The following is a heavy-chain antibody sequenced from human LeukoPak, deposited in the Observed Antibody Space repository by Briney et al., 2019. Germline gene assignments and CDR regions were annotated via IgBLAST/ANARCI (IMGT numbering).Heavy chain of an antibody. Sequence: SVKVSCKASGGTFSSYAISWVRQAPGQGLEWMGGIIPIFGTANYAQKFQGRVTITADESTSTAYMELSSLRSEDTAVYYCARTYDCSSTSCYGDYYYYYMDVWGKGTTVTVSS. V-gene: IGHV1-69*13. D-gene: IGHD2-2*01. CDR2: IIPIFGTA. CDR1: GGTFSSYA. CDR3: ARTYDCSSTSCYGDYYYYYMDV. J-gene: IGHJ6*03.